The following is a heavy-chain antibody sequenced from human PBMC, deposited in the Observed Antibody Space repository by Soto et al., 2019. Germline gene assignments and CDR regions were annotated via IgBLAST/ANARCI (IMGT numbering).Heavy chain of an antibody. V-gene: IGHV1-69*13. CDR3: ARGTILCSSTSCYPKRVLNYAMDV. CDR2: IIPIFGTA. D-gene: IGHD2-2*01. Sequence: SVKVSCKASGGTFSSYAISWVRQAPGQGLEWMGGIIPIFGTANYAQKFQGRVTITADESTSTAYMELSSLRSEDTAVYYCARGTILCSSTSCYPKRVLNYAMDVWGQGTTVTVSS. J-gene: IGHJ6*02. CDR1: GGTFSSYA.